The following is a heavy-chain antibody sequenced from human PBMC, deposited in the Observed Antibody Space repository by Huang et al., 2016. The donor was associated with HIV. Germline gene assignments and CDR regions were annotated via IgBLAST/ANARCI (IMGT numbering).Heavy chain of an antibody. Sequence: QVQLVQSGAEVKNPGASVRGSCKASGYTFTDSNIHWVRQAPGQGLEWMGWFNPKRGGTIYAQRFQGRITMTRDTTISTVHMDLRRIQSDDTAVYFCARDWSFGSSTSPADWGQGTLVTVSS. V-gene: IGHV1-2*02. CDR1: GYTFTDSN. D-gene: IGHD6-6*01. CDR3: ARDWSFGSSTSPAD. CDR2: FNPKRGGT. J-gene: IGHJ4*02.